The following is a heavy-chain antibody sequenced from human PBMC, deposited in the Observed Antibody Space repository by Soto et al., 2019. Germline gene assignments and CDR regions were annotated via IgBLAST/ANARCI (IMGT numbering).Heavy chain of an antibody. J-gene: IGHJ3*02. V-gene: IGHV1-46*01. Sequence: SSVKVCITKAGYTYTSNYRHWVRQAPGQGLEWMGIINPSGGSTSYAQKFQGRVTMTRDTSTSTVYMELSSLRSEDTAVYYCGRLRWASDAFDIWGQGTM. D-gene: IGHD4-17*01. CDR2: INPSGGST. CDR1: GYTYTSNY. CDR3: GRLRWASDAFDI.